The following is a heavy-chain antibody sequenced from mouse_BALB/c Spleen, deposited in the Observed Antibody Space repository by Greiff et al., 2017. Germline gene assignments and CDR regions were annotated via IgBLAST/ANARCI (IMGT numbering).Heavy chain of an antibody. CDR3: ARVGSSGDYAMDY. V-gene: IGHV2-6-7*01. D-gene: IGHD1-1*01. Sequence: VKLMESGPGLVAPSQSLSITCTVSGFSLTGYGVNWVRQPPGKGLEWLGMIWGDGSTDYNSALKSRLSISKDNSKSQVFLKMNSLQTDDTARYYCARVGSSGDYAMDYWGQGTSVTVSS. CDR2: IWGDGST. CDR1: GFSLTGYG. J-gene: IGHJ4*01.